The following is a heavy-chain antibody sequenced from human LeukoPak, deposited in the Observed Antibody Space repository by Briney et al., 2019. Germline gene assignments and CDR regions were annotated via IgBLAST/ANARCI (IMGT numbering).Heavy chain of an antibody. CDR3: AKAHTARRTYYYYYMDV. CDR1: GFTFSSYA. J-gene: IGHJ6*03. CDR2: ISGSGGST. D-gene: IGHD6-6*01. Sequence: GGSLRLSCAASGFTFSSYAMSWVRQAPGKGLEGVSAISGSGGSTYYADSVKGRFTISRDNSKNTLYLQMNSLRAEDTAVYYCAKAHTARRTYYYYYMDVWGKGTTVTVSS. V-gene: IGHV3-23*01.